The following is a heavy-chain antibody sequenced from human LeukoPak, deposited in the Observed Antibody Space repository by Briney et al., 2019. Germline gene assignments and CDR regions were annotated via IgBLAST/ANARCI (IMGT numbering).Heavy chain of an antibody. D-gene: IGHD1-26*01. CDR3: AKNRGAGSHYYYHMNV. V-gene: IGHV3-64*01. J-gene: IGHJ6*03. CDR2: ISSNGGST. Sequence: GGSLRLSCAASGFIFSYYAMHWVRQAPGKGLEYVSGISSNGGSTHYANSVKGRFSISRDNSKNTLYLQLNSLRVEDTAVYYCAKNRGAGSHYYYHMNVWGKGTTVTVSS. CDR1: GFIFSYYA.